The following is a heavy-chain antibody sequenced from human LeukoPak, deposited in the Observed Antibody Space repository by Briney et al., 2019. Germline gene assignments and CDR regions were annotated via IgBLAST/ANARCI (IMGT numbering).Heavy chain of an antibody. CDR3: ARDMKRSRARWENLGFDP. CDR2: VNPHSGGT. CDR1: GYTFTGYY. Sequence: ASVKVSCKASGYTFTGYYLHWVRQAPGQGLEWMGWVNPHSGGTNYAQKFQGRVIMTRDTSISTAYMELSSLRSDDTAVYYCARDMKRSRARWENLGFDPWGQGTLVTVSS. V-gene: IGHV1-2*02. D-gene: IGHD1-26*01. J-gene: IGHJ5*02.